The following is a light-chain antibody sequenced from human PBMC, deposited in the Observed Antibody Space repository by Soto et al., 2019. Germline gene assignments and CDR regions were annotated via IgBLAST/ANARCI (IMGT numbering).Light chain of an antibody. Sequence: EIVLTQSPATLSLSPGERATLSCRASQSISDYLAWYQKKPGQAPRLLIFDASNRATGIPARVSGSGSGTDLTLTISGLEPEDFSTYYCQQRSRGFGQGTKVEIK. J-gene: IGKJ1*01. V-gene: IGKV3-11*01. CDR3: QQRSRG. CDR1: QSISDY. CDR2: DAS.